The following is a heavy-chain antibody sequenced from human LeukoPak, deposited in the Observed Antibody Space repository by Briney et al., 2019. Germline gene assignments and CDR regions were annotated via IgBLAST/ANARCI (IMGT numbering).Heavy chain of an antibody. CDR2: IYYSGST. CDR1: RGSMTTDY. V-gene: IGHV4-59*01. J-gene: IGHJ4*02. CDR3: ARDPVDGGATHFDY. D-gene: IGHD3-16*01. Sequence: SETLSLTCTVSRGSMTTDYWNWIRQPPGKGLEWIGYIYYSGSTNYNPSLKSRVTISVDTSKNQFSLKVSSVTAADTAVYYCARDPVDGGATHFDYWGQGTLVTVSS.